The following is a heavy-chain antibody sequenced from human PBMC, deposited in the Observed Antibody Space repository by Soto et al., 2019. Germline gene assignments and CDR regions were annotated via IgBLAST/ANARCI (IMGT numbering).Heavy chain of an antibody. Sequence: QLQLQESGPGLVKPSETLSLTCTVSGGSISSSSYYWGWIRQPPGKGLEWIGSIYYSGRTYYNPSLKGRVTIAVDPSKNQFSLKLSSVTAADTAVYYCARHTLAIAAACYFDYWGQGTLVTVSS. V-gene: IGHV4-39*01. J-gene: IGHJ4*02. CDR2: IYYSGRT. CDR3: ARHTLAIAAACYFDY. CDR1: GGSISSSSYY. D-gene: IGHD6-13*01.